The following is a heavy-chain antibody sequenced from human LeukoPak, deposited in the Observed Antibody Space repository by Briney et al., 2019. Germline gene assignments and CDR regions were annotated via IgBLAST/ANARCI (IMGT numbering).Heavy chain of an antibody. D-gene: IGHD3-3*01. CDR2: MHYSGTT. J-gene: IGHJ4*02. Sequence: SETLSLTCTVSGGSITYYYWGWVRQPPGKDLEWIASMHYSGTTNLNPSLKSRLSMSVDTSKNQFSLKLSSVTAADTAVYYCAREGRDDVWSGYVDYWGQGTLVTVSS. CDR1: GGSITYYY. CDR3: AREGRDDVWSGYVDY. V-gene: IGHV4-4*07.